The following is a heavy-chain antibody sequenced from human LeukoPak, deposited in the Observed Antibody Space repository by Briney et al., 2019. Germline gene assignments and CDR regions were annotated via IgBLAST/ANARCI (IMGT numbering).Heavy chain of an antibody. CDR3: ARDQRIAVAGNHY. V-gene: IGHV3-21*01. D-gene: IGHD6-19*01. Sequence: GGSLRLSCAASGFTFSSYSMNWVRQAPGKGLEWVSSISSSSSYIYYADSVKGRFTISRDNAKNSLYLQMNSLRAEDTAVYYCARDQRIAVAGNHYWGQGTLVTVSS. CDR1: GFTFSSYS. CDR2: ISSSSSYI. J-gene: IGHJ4*02.